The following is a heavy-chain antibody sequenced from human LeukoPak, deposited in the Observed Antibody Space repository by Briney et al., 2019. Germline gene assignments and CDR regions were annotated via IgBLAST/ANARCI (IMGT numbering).Heavy chain of an antibody. Sequence: PGGSLRLSCAASGFTFSSYSMNWVRQAPGKGLEWVSSISSSSSYIYYADSVKGRFTISRDNAKNSLYLQMNSLRAEDTAVYYCARDIPELLLFCSGGSCYGYYFDYWGQGTLVTVSS. V-gene: IGHV3-21*01. CDR2: ISSSSSYI. CDR3: ARDIPELLLFCSGGSCYGYYFDY. CDR1: GFTFSSYS. D-gene: IGHD2-15*01. J-gene: IGHJ4*02.